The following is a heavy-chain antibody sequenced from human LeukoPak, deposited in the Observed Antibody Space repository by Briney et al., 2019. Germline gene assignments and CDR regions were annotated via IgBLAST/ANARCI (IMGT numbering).Heavy chain of an antibody. CDR3: ASGRYGSGSYGDY. V-gene: IGHV3-53*01. J-gene: IGHJ4*02. D-gene: IGHD3-10*01. Sequence: PGGSLRPSCAASGFTFSSNYMSWVRQAPGKGLEWVSVIYSGGSTYYADSVKGRFTISRDNSKNTLYLQMNSLRAEDTAVYYCASGRYGSGSYGDYWGQGTLVTVSS. CDR2: IYSGGST. CDR1: GFTFSSNY.